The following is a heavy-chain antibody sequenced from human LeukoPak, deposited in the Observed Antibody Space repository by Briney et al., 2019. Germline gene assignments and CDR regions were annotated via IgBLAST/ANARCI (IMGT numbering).Heavy chain of an antibody. CDR2: IEQDGSEK. J-gene: IGHJ4*02. CDR3: AREGPSNYCSGGSCYYGY. D-gene: IGHD2-15*01. Sequence: GGSLRLSCAASGFTFSNYWMSWVRQAPGKGLEWVANIEQDGSEKYYVDSVKGRFTISRDNAKNSLYLQMNSLRAEDTAVYYCAREGPSNYCSGGSCYYGYWGQGTLVTVSS. CDR1: GFTFSNYW. V-gene: IGHV3-7*01.